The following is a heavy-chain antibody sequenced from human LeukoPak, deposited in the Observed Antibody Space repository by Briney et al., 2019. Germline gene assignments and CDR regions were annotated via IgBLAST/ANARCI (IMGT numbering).Heavy chain of an antibody. CDR1: GFTFSSYW. CDR2: INTDGSST. CDR3: ARENTIFGVVQYYFDY. V-gene: IGHV3-74*01. D-gene: IGHD3-3*01. J-gene: IGHJ4*02. Sequence: GPLRLSCAASGFTFSSYWMHWVRQAPGKGLVWVSRINTDGSSTSYADSVKGRFTISRDNAKNTLYLQMNSLRAEDTAVYYCARENTIFGVVQYYFDYWGQGTLVTVSS.